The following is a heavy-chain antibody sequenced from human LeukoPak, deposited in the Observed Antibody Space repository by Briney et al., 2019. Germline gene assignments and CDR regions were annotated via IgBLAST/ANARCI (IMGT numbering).Heavy chain of an antibody. CDR3: ARKSVAATPRDIVYQYSYMDV. D-gene: IGHD2-15*01. J-gene: IGHJ6*03. V-gene: IGHV7-4-1*02. CDR1: GYSFTTYA. CDR2: INPNTGNP. Sequence: ASVKVSCKASGYSFTTYAMNWLRQAPGQGLEWMGWINPNTGNPTYAPGFTGRFVFSLDTSVSTAYLQISSLKAEDTAVYYCARKSVAATPRDIVYQYSYMDVWGKGTTVTVSS.